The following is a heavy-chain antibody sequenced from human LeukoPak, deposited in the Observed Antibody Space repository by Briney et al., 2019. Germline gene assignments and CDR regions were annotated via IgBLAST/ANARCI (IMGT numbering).Heavy chain of an antibody. CDR3: ARSPGLYDFWSGNLPTRFYGMEV. V-gene: IGHV4-34*01. Sequence: SETLSLTCAVYVGSVSGYYWSWIRQPPGKGLEWSGESNHSGSTNYNPSLKSRVTISVDTSKNQFSLKLSSVTAADTAVYYCARSPGLYDFWSGNLPTRFYGMEVWGQGTMLTV. CDR2: SNHSGST. CDR1: VGSVSGYY. J-gene: IGHJ6*02. D-gene: IGHD3-3*01.